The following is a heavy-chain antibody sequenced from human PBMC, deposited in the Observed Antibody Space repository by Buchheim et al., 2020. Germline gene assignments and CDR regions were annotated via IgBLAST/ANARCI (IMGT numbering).Heavy chain of an antibody. Sequence: QVQLVESGGGVVQPGRSLRLSCAASGFTFSSYAMHWVRQAPGKGLEWVAVISYDGSNKYYADSVKGRFTISRDNSKNTLYLQMNSLRAEDTAVYYCAKDSVYCSTTSCLPDYWGQGIL. J-gene: IGHJ4*02. CDR3: AKDSVYCSTTSCLPDY. D-gene: IGHD2-2*01. V-gene: IGHV3-30-3*01. CDR1: GFTFSSYA. CDR2: ISYDGSNK.